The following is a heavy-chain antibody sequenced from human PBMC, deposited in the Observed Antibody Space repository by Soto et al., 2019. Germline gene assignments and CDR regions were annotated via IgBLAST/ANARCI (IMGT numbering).Heavy chain of an antibody. Sequence: GGSLRLSCAASGFTFSSYWMHWVRQAPGKGLVWVSRINSDGSSTSYADSVKGRFTISRDNAKNTLYLQMNSLRAEDTAVYYCARVFMTTVTKPDYWGQGTLVTVSS. CDR3: ARVFMTTVTKPDY. D-gene: IGHD4-17*01. CDR2: INSDGSST. CDR1: GFTFSSYW. V-gene: IGHV3-74*01. J-gene: IGHJ4*02.